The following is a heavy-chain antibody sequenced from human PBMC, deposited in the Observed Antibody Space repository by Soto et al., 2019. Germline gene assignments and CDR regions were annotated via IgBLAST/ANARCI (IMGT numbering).Heavy chain of an antibody. J-gene: IGHJ4*02. CDR3: AKGVNWAFSDS. CDR2: ISSGGGST. Sequence: GGSLRLSCAASGFTFSSYGMSWVRQASGKGLEWVSTISSGGGSTYYADSVKGRFTISRDNSKNTLYLQMSSLRAEDTALYYCAKGVNWAFSDSWGQGTLVTVSS. V-gene: IGHV3-23*01. CDR1: GFTFSSYG. D-gene: IGHD1-1*01.